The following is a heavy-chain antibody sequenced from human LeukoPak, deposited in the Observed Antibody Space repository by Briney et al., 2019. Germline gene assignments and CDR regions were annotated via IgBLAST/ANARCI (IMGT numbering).Heavy chain of an antibody. J-gene: IGHJ6*03. D-gene: IGHD3-3*01. Sequence: SETLSLTCTVSGGSISSGGYSWSWIRQHPGKGLEWIGYIYYSGSTYYNPSLKSRVTISVDTSKNQFSLKLSSVTAADTAVYYCAREGYDFWSGYQYYYMDVWGKGTTVTVSS. V-gene: IGHV4-31*03. CDR3: AREGYDFWSGYQYYYMDV. CDR1: GGSISSGGYS. CDR2: IYYSGST.